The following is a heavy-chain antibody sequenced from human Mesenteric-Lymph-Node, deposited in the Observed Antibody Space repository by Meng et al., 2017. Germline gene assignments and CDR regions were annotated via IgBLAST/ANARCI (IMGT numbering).Heavy chain of an antibody. Sequence: ETLSLTCAVSGYSISSGYYWGWIRQPPGKGLEWVANIKQDGSEKYYVDSVKGRFTISRDNAKNSLYLQMNSLRAEDTAVYYCARGNLWGLFYGYWGQGTLVTVSS. J-gene: IGHJ4*02. D-gene: IGHD3-3*01. CDR2: IKQDGSEK. V-gene: IGHV3-7*01. CDR3: ARGNLWGLFYGY. CDR1: GYSISSGYY.